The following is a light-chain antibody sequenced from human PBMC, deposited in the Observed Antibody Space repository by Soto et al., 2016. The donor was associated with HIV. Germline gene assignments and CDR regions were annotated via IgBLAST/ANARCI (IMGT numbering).Light chain of an antibody. CDR2: AAV. CDR3: QQSYSTPWT. J-gene: IGKJ1*01. CDR1: QNIKSY. V-gene: IGKV1-39*01. Sequence: DIQMTQSPSSLSASVEDRVTITCRASQNIKSYLNWYQKKVGEAPKLLIFAAVNLQSGVPSRFNLQSVSGTDFILTITSLQPEDFATYYCQQSYSTPWTFGLGTRVELK.